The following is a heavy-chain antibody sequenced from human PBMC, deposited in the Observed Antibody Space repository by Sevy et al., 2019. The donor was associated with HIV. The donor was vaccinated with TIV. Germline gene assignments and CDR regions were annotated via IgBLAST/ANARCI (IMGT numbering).Heavy chain of an antibody. Sequence: GGSLRLSCAASGFTFSSYGLHWVRQAPGKGLEWVAFIRYDGSNKYYADSVKGRFTISRDNSKNTLYLQMNSLRAEDTAVYYCAKDSGYDSLEVYYYNYGMDVWGQGTTVTVSS. CDR1: GFTFSSYG. V-gene: IGHV3-30*02. CDR2: IRYDGSNK. CDR3: AKDSGYDSLEVYYYNYGMDV. J-gene: IGHJ6*02. D-gene: IGHD5-12*01.